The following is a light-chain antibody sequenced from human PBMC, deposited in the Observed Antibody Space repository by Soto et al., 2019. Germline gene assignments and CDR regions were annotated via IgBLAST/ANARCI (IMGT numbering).Light chain of an antibody. Sequence: QSVLTQPPSVSGAPGPRVTISCTGSSSNIGAGYDVHWYQQLPGTAPKLLIYGNSNRPSGVPDRFSGSKSGTSASLAITGLQAEDEADYYCQSYDSSLSAYVFGPGTKLTVL. J-gene: IGLJ1*01. CDR3: QSYDSSLSAYV. V-gene: IGLV1-40*01. CDR2: GNS. CDR1: SSNIGAGYD.